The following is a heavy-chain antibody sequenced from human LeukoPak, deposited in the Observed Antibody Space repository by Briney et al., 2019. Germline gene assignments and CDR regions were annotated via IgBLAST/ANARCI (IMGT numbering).Heavy chain of an antibody. V-gene: IGHV3-30*02. D-gene: IGHD4-17*01. CDR2: IRYDGSNK. CDR1: GFTFSSYG. Sequence: PGGSLRLSCAASGFTFSSYGMHWVRQAPGKGLGWVAFIRYDGSNKYYADSVKGRFTISRDNSKNTLYLQMNSLRAEDTAVYYCARALASGDYYWGQGTMVTVSS. CDR3: ARALASGDYY. J-gene: IGHJ3*01.